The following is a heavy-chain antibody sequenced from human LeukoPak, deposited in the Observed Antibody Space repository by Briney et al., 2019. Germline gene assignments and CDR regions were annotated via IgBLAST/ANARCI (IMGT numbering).Heavy chain of an antibody. V-gene: IGHV3-23*01. CDR1: GFTFSSYA. D-gene: IGHD6-6*01. Sequence: GGSLRLSCVTSGFTFSSYAMSWVRLAPGKGLEWVSSISGSGGTTDYADSVKGRFTISRDNSKNSLYLQMNSLRAEDAAVYYCAKDTAPRPRWFDSWGQGTLVTVSS. CDR2: ISGSGGTT. CDR3: AKDTAPRPRWFDS. J-gene: IGHJ5*01.